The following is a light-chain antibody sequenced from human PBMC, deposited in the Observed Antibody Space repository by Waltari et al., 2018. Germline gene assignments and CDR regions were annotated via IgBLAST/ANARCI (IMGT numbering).Light chain of an antibody. CDR1: SSDVGGYNY. Sequence: QSALTQPPSASGSPGQSVTISCTGTSSDVGGYNYVSWYQQHPGKVPKLRIYEVSKRPSGVPYRFSGYKSGNTAFLTVSGLQTEDEADYYCSSYASSNNLVFGGGTKLTVL. V-gene: IGLV2-8*01. CDR2: EVS. CDR3: SSYASSNNLV. J-gene: IGLJ3*02.